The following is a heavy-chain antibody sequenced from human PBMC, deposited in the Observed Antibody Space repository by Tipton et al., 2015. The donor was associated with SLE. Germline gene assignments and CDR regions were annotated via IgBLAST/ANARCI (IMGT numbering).Heavy chain of an antibody. CDR2: IYYSGST. D-gene: IGHD3-10*01. CDR3: ARLGITMVRGVIPDWYFDL. V-gene: IGHV4-59*08. Sequence: LRLSCTVSGGSISSYYWSWIRQPPGKGLEWIGYIYYSGSTNYNPSLKSRVTISVDTSKNQFSLKLSSVTAADTAVYYCARLGITMVRGVIPDWYFDLWGRGTLVTVSS. CDR1: GGSISSYY. J-gene: IGHJ2*01.